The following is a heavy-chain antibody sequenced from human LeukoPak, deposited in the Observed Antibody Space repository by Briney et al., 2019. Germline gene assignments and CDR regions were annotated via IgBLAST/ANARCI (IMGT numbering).Heavy chain of an antibody. V-gene: IGHV3-33*06. CDR2: IWYDGSNK. J-gene: IGHJ4*02. CDR3: AKDLGLLRYFDWLLDY. Sequence: GGSLRLSCAASGFTFSSYGMHWARQAPGKGLEWVAVIWYDGSNKYYADSVNGRFTISRDDSKNTLYLQMSSLRAEDTAVYYCAKDLGLLRYFDWLLDYWGQGTLVTVSS. CDR1: GFTFSSYG. D-gene: IGHD3-9*01.